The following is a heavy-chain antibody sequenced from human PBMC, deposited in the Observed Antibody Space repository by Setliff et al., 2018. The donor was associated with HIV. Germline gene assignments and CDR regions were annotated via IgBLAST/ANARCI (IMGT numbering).Heavy chain of an antibody. CDR3: ARCLYSSGWYPGYYYYYMGV. V-gene: IGHV3-48*01. CDR2: ISSSSSTI. D-gene: IGHD6-19*01. CDR1: GFTFSSYS. Sequence: GSLRLSCAASGFTFSSYSMNWVRQAPGKGLEWVSYISSSSSTIYYADSVKGRFTISRDNAKNSLYLQMNSLRAEDTAVYYCARCLYSSGWYPGYYYYYMGVWGKGTTVTVSS. J-gene: IGHJ6*03.